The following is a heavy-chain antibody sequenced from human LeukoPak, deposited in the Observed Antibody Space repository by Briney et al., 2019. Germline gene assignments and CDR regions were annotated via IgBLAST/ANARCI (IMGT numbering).Heavy chain of an antibody. Sequence: GRSLRLSCAASGFTFDDYAMHWVRQAPGKGLEWVSGISWNSGSIGYADSVKGRFTISRDNAKNSLYLQMNSLRAEDTALYYCAKANGRRYSSSWMAYWGQGTLVTVSS. CDR3: AKANGRRYSSSWMAY. V-gene: IGHV3-9*01. CDR2: ISWNSGSI. J-gene: IGHJ4*02. D-gene: IGHD6-13*01. CDR1: GFTFDDYA.